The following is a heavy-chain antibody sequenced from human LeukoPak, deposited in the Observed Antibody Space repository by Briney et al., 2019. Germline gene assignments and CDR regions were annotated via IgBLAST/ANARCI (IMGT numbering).Heavy chain of an antibody. J-gene: IGHJ4*02. D-gene: IGHD6-19*01. CDR3: ARGPHREYLEQWLTGQFGY. CDR1: GFTFSSYG. V-gene: IGHV3-7*03. Sequence: GRSLRLSCAASGFTFSSYGTHWVRQAPGKGLEWVANIKQDGSEKYYVDSVKGRFTISRDNAKNSLYLQMNSLRAEDTAVYYCARGPHREYLEQWLTGQFGYWGQGTLVTVSS. CDR2: IKQDGSEK.